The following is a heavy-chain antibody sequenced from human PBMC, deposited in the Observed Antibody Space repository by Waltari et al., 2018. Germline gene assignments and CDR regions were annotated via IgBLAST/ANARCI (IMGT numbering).Heavy chain of an antibody. V-gene: IGHV4-39*01. D-gene: IGHD3-22*01. Sequence: QLQLQESGPGLVKPSETLSLTCTVSGGPISSSSYYWGWIRQPPGKGLEWIGSIYYSGSTYYNPSLKSRVTISVDTSKNQFSLKLSSVTAADTAVYYCARGVTMIVNWYFDLWGRGTLVTVSS. CDR2: IYYSGST. J-gene: IGHJ2*01. CDR3: ARGVTMIVNWYFDL. CDR1: GGPISSSSYY.